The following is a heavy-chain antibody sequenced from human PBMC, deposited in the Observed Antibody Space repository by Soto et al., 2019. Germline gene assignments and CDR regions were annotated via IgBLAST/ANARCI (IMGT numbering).Heavy chain of an antibody. CDR1: GFTFSNAW. Sequence: GGSLRLSCAASGFTFSNAWMSWVRQAPGKGLEWVGRIKSKTDGGTTDYAAPVKGRFTISRDDSKNTLYLQMNSLKTEDTAVYYCTTVLPGSAAAVGYYYYYMDVWGKGTTVTVSS. CDR3: TTVLPGSAAAVGYYYYYMDV. J-gene: IGHJ6*03. CDR2: IKSKTDGGTT. V-gene: IGHV3-15*01. D-gene: IGHD6-13*01.